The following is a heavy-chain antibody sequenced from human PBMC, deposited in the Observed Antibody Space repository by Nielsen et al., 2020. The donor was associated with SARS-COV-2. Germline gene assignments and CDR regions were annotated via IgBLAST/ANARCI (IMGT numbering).Heavy chain of an antibody. CDR1: GGSIGSGGYY. CDR3: ASTVRFLNGYYFKY. D-gene: IGHD3-3*01. Sequence: SETLSLTCTVSGGSIGSGGYYWSWIRQHPGKGLEWIGYIYYSGSTYYNPSLKSRVTISVDTSKNQFSLKLSSVTAADTAVYYCASTVRFLNGYYFKYWGQGTLVTVSS. V-gene: IGHV4-31*03. CDR2: IYYSGST. J-gene: IGHJ4*02.